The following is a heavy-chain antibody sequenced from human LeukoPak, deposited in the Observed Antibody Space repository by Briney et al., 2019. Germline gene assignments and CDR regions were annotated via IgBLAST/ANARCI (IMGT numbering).Heavy chain of an antibody. CDR2: IYPGDSDT. D-gene: IGHD3-9*01. V-gene: IGHV5-51*01. Sequence: GESLKISCKGSGYSFTNYWIGRVRQMPGKGLEWMGIIYPGDSDTRYIPSFQGQVTISADKSINTAYLQWSSLKPSDTAIYYCARSASRYFDWFDYWGQGTLLTVSS. J-gene: IGHJ4*02. CDR1: GYSFTNYW. CDR3: ARSASRYFDWFDY.